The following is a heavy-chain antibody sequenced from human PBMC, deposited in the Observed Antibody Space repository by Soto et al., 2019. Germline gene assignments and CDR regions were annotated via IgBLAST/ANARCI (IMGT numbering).Heavy chain of an antibody. D-gene: IGHD6-19*01. CDR3: ARAGWYDAFDI. Sequence: EVQLVESGGGLVQPGGSLRLSCAASVFTFSSYDMHWVRQATGKGLEWVSAIGTAGDTYYPGSVKGRFTISRENAKNSLYRQMNSLRAGDTAVYYCARAGWYDAFDIWGQGTMVTVSS. V-gene: IGHV3-13*01. CDR2: IGTAGDT. J-gene: IGHJ3*02. CDR1: VFTFSSYD.